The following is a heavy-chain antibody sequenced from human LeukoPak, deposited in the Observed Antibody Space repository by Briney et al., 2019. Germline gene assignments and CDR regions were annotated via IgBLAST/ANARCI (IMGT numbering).Heavy chain of an antibody. V-gene: IGHV3-30-3*01. D-gene: IGHD6-13*01. CDR1: GFTFSSYA. CDR2: ISYDGSNK. J-gene: IGHJ4*02. Sequence: GGSLRLSCAASGFTFSSYAMHWVRQAPGKGLEWVAVISYDGSNKYYADSVKGRFTISRDNSKNTQYLQMNSLRAEDTAVYYCARDARAAAVYTIDYWGQGTLVTVSS. CDR3: ARDARAAAVYTIDY.